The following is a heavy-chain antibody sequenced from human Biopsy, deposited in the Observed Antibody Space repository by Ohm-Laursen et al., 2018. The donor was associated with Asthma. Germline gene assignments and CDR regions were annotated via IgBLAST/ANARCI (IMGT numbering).Heavy chain of an antibody. CDR1: GGSITSSSYY. CDR2: MYHSGST. CDR3: ARTTYGDDGFDP. V-gene: IGHV4-39*07. Sequence: TLSLTCAVSGGSITSSSYYWGWIRQPPGKGMEWIGSMYHSGSTYYNPSLKSRVSISLDTSKNQFSLSLTSVTAADTAVYYCARTTYGDDGFDPWGQGTLVTVSS. D-gene: IGHD4-17*01. J-gene: IGHJ5*02.